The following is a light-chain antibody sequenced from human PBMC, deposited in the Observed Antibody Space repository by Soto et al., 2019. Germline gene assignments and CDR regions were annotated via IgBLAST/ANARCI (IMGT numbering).Light chain of an antibody. Sequence: VLTQSPGTLSLSPGERATLSCRASQSVSSSYIAWYQQRPGQTPSLLIYGASTRATGIPDRFSGSGSGTHFTLTISRLEPGDFAVYYCQHFGGTTFTFGQGTRLEIK. V-gene: IGKV3-20*01. CDR2: GAS. CDR1: QSVSSSY. J-gene: IGKJ5*01. CDR3: QHFGGTTFT.